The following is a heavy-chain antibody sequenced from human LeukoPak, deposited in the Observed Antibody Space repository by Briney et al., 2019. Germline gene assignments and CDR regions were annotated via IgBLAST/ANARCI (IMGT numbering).Heavy chain of an antibody. CDR1: GGSISSYY. J-gene: IGHJ4*02. CDR2: IYTSGST. D-gene: IGHD3-22*01. CDR3: ARLGVSSGYLDY. Sequence: PSETLSLTCTVSGGSISSYYWSWIRQPAGKGLEWIGRIYTSGSTNYNASLKNRVTISLDTSKNQFSLKLSSVTAADTAVYYCARLGVSSGYLDYWGQGTLVTVSS. V-gene: IGHV4-4*07.